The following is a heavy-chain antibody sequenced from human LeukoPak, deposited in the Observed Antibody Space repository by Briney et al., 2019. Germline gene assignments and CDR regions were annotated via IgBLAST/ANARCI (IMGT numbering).Heavy chain of an antibody. Sequence: GGSLRLSCAASGFTFSSYGMHWVRQAPGKGLEWVAVISYDGSNKYYVDSVKGRFTISRDNTKNSLYLQMNSLRAEDTAVYYCAKDGGSDPDSFDIWGQGTMVTVPS. CDR3: AKDGGSDPDSFDI. D-gene: IGHD2-15*01. CDR1: GFTFSSYG. J-gene: IGHJ3*02. CDR2: ISYDGSNK. V-gene: IGHV3-30*18.